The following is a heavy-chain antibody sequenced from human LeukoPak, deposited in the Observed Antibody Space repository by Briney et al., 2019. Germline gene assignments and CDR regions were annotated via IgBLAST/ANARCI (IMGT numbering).Heavy chain of an antibody. CDR2: INPSGGST. J-gene: IGHJ4*02. CDR3: ARESGSYYNFDY. V-gene: IGHV1-46*01. D-gene: IGHD1-26*01. Sequence: ASVKVSCKASGYAFTSYYMHWVRQAPGQGLEWMGIINPSGGSTSYAQKFQGRVTMTRDMSTSTVYMELSSLRSEDTAVYYCARESGSYYNFDYWGQGTLVTVSS. CDR1: GYAFTSYY.